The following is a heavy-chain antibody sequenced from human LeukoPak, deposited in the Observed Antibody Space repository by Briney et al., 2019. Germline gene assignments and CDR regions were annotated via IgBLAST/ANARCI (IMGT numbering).Heavy chain of an antibody. D-gene: IGHD3-22*01. CDR3: ARDRDLTFYDRSGYYDLRRRDAFDI. V-gene: IGHV4-39*07. CDR1: GGSISSSSYY. Sequence: SETLSLTCTVSGGSISSSSYYWGWIRQPPGKGLEWIGSIYYSGSTYYNPSLKSRVTISVDTSKNQFSLKLSSVTAADTAVYYCARDRDLTFYDRSGYYDLRRRDAFDIWGQGTMVTVSS. CDR2: IYYSGST. J-gene: IGHJ3*02.